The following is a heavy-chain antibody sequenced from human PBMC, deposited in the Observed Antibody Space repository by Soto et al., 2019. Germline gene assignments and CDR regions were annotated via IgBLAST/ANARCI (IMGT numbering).Heavy chain of an antibody. V-gene: IGHV3-23*01. CDR3: ARVRLYGNSDRWFDP. CDR2: ISGAADST. Sequence: GGSLRLSCAASGFTFTSYAMSWVRQAPGKGLEWVSTISGAADSTYYADSVRGRFTISRDNFRNTLYLQMNSLTAEDTAVYYCARVRLYGNSDRWFDPWGQGTLVTVSS. D-gene: IGHD4-17*01. J-gene: IGHJ5*02. CDR1: GFTFTSYA.